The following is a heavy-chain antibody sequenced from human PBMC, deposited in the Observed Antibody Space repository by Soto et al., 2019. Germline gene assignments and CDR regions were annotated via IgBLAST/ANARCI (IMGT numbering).Heavy chain of an antibody. CDR3: AREFSNSPEAFDY. J-gene: IGHJ4*02. Sequence: TSETLSLTCTVSGVSVNSDYYYWTWIRQPPGKGLEWIGYIYSPGRTNYNPSLASRLAMSVNTSRNQFSLRLSSVTAADTAVFYCAREFSNSPEAFDYWGQGALVTVSS. CDR1: GVSVNSDYYY. V-gene: IGHV4-61*01. CDR2: IYSPGRT. D-gene: IGHD1-1*01.